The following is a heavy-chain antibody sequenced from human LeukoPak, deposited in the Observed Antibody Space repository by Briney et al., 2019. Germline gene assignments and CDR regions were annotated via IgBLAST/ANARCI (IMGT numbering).Heavy chain of an antibody. CDR2: HRSKAYGGTP. V-gene: IGHV3-49*04. CDR1: GHIHGVFA. J-gene: IGHJ6*02. D-gene: IGHD3-10*01. CDR3: ARDGDYYYGSGSYSMDV. Sequence: RLLCTTSGHIHGVFAISWVREARAKGWEGVSFHRSKAYGGTPEYAASVRGRVTNSRDDSKLIGYLQMNSLKTDDTALYYRARDGDYYYGSGSYSMDVWGQGTTVTVSS.